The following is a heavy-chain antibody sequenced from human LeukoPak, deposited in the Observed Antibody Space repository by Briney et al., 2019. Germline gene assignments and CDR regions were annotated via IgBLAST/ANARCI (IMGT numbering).Heavy chain of an antibody. CDR2: ISGYNGNK. D-gene: IGHD3-22*01. Sequence: GASVKVSCKASGYTFSNYGISWVRQAPGQGLEWMGWISGYNGNKKYVQKLQGRVTMTTDTSTSTAYMELRSLRSDDTAVYYCARDIRYDSSCYYYYWFDSWGQGTLVTVSS. CDR3: ARDIRYDSSCYYYYWFDS. V-gene: IGHV1-18*01. J-gene: IGHJ5*01. CDR1: GYTFSNYG.